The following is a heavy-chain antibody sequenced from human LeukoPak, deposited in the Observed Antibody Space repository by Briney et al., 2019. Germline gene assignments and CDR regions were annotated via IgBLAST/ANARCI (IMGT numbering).Heavy chain of an antibody. Sequence: ASVKVSCKASGYTFTGYYMHWVRQAPGQGLEWMGWINPNSGGTNYAQKFQGRVTMTRDTSISTAYMELSGLRSDDTAVYYCARDGIAVAELDYWGQGTLVTVSS. V-gene: IGHV1-2*02. CDR1: GYTFTGYY. J-gene: IGHJ4*02. CDR2: INPNSGGT. CDR3: ARDGIAVAELDY. D-gene: IGHD6-19*01.